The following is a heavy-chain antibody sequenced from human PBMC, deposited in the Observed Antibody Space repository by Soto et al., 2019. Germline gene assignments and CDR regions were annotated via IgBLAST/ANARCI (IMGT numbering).Heavy chain of an antibody. CDR2: IHWDDDK. D-gene: IGHD3-3*01. CDR1: GFSLTTSGVG. CDR3: AYTYRNYDSDH. Sequence: QITLKESGPTLVKPTQTLTLTCTFSGFSLTTSGVGVGWIRQPPGKALEWLALIHWDDDKRYSPSLKSRLTVHNDTSKNLVVLSMSNIDLVDTTTYYCAYTYRNYDSDHWCQGTLVSVSS. J-gene: IGHJ4*02. V-gene: IGHV2-5*02.